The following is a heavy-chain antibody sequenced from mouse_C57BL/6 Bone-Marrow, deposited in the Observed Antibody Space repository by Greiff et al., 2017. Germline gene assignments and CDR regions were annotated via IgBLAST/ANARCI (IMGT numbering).Heavy chain of an antibody. CDR1: GYSITSGYY. CDR3: AREGGYDGYYGFAY. J-gene: IGHJ3*01. CDR2: ISYDGSN. D-gene: IGHD2-3*01. Sequence: DVKLQESGPGLVKPSQSLSLTCSVTGYSITSGYYWNWIRQFPGNKLEWMGYISYDGSNNYNPSLKNRISITRDTSKNQFFLKLNSVTTEDTATYYCAREGGYDGYYGFAYWGQGTLVTVSA. V-gene: IGHV3-6*01.